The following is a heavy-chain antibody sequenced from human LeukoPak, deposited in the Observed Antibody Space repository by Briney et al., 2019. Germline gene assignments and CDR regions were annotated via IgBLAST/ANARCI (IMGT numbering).Heavy chain of an antibody. J-gene: IGHJ4*02. D-gene: IGHD7-27*01. CDR1: GFALSSHL. CDR2: VNRDGSET. CDR3: AKDGGLWVSAHWGDS. Sequence: GGSLRLSCAASGFALSSHLMTWVRQVPGGGPEWVANVNRDGSETYYLDSVKGRFTVSRDNSKNTLYLQMNSLRAEDTAVYYCAKDGGLWVSAHWGDSWGRGTLVTVSS. V-gene: IGHV3-7*03.